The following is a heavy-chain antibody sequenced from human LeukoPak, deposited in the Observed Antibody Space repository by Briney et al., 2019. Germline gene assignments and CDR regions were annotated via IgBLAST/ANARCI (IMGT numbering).Heavy chain of an antibody. CDR1: GYSISSGYY. CDR2: IYHSGST. J-gene: IGHJ6*04. CDR3: ARSPPLEWFVDV. D-gene: IGHD3-3*01. V-gene: IGHV4-38-2*01. Sequence: PSETLSLTCAVSGYSISSGYYWSWIRQPPGKGLEWIGSIYHSGSTYYNPSLKSRVTISVDTSKNQFSLKLSSVTAADTAVYYCARSPPLEWFVDVWGKGTTVTVSS.